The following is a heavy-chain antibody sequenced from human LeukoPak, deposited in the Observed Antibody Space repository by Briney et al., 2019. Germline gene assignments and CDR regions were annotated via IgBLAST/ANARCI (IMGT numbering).Heavy chain of an antibody. V-gene: IGHV3-7*01. CDR2: INQDGSEK. D-gene: IGHD4-17*01. J-gene: IGHJ4*02. CDR1: GFTFSSYW. CDR3: ARVSTNTVTTLQYFDY. Sequence: PGGSLRLSCAASGFTFSSYWMSWVRQAPGKGLEWVANINQDGSEKYYVDSVKGRFTISRDNAKNSLYLQMNSLRAEDTAVYYCARVSTNTVTTLQYFDYWGQGTLVTVSS.